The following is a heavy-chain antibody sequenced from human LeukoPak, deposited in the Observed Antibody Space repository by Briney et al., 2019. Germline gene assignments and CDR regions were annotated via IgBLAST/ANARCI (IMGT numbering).Heavy chain of an antibody. CDR1: GFSFRSFA. CDR3: AKRITVSAGFSFDS. Sequence: PGGSLRLSCVGSGFSFRSFAMSWVRQAPGKGLERVSSVSGGGTTTWYADSVKGRFSISRDDSKNMQFLQMNSLRPEDTALYFCAKRITVSAGFSFDSWGQGILVTVSS. CDR2: VSGGGTTT. D-gene: IGHD1-14*01. V-gene: IGHV3-23*01. J-gene: IGHJ4*02.